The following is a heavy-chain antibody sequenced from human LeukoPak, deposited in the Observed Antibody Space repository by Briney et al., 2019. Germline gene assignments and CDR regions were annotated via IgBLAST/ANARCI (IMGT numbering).Heavy chain of an antibody. J-gene: IGHJ4*02. CDR2: IYYTGNT. D-gene: IGHD3-10*01. CDR1: GGSITTYF. Sequence: SDTLSLTCTVPGGSITTYFWSWIRQPPGKGLECIGYIYYTGNTNYSPSLRNRVTISVDTSKNQFSLKLNSVTAADTALYFCAGARGGAYGFAFDSWGQGTLVTVSS. CDR3: AGARGGAYGFAFDS. V-gene: IGHV4-59*07.